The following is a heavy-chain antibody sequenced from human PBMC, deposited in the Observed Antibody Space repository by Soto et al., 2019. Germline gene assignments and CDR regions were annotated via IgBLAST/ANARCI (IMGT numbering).Heavy chain of an antibody. Sequence: QVQLVQSGAEVKKPESSVKVSCKAPGGTFSTYAISWVRQAPGQGLEWMGGIIPMFGTANYAQRVQDRVTITADESTNAVYRERSSLRSEDTAVYFCASGIQLWLRRINNGYSGWGQGTLVTVSS. V-gene: IGHV1-69*12. D-gene: IGHD5-18*01. CDR1: GGTFSTYA. CDR2: IIPMFGTA. CDR3: ASGIQLWLRRINNGYSG. J-gene: IGHJ4*02.